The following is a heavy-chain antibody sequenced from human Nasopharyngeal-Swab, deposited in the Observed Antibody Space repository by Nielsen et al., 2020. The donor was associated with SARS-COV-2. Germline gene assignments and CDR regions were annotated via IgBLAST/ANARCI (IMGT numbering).Heavy chain of an antibody. J-gene: IGHJ3*02. CDR2: IYYSGST. CDR3: ARAPRITIFGVVQAFDI. Sequence: RQAPGKGLEWIGYIYYSGSTNYNPSLKSGVTISVDTSKNQFSLKLSSVTAADTAVYYCARAPRITIFGVVQAFDIWGQGTMVTVSS. V-gene: IGHV4-31*02. D-gene: IGHD3-3*01.